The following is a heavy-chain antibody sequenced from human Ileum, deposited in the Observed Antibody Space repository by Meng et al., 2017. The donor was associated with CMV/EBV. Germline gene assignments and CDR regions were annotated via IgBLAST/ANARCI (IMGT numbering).Heavy chain of an antibody. CDR2: VFYSGST. D-gene: IGHD4-17*01. Sequence: QVQLQESGPGLVKSSQTLSLTCNVSADSIISDDHYWSWIRQPPGKGLEWIGYVFYSGSTYYNPSLMSRVTISVDTSKNQFSLRLSSVTAADTAVYYCARELRYGDYYFDSWGQGTLVTVSS. CDR3: ARELRYGDYYFDS. V-gene: IGHV4-30-4*08. J-gene: IGHJ4*02. CDR1: ADSIISDDHY.